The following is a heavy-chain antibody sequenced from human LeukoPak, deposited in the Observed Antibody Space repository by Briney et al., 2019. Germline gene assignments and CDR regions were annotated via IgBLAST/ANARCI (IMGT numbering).Heavy chain of an antibody. D-gene: IGHD2-2*01. CDR3: AREVNCSSTSCYVFMGY. V-gene: IGHV1-18*01. CDR2: ISAYNGNT. Sequence: ASVKVSCKASGGTFSSYAISWVRQAPGQGLEWMGWISAYNGNTNYAQKLQGRVTMTTDTSTSTAYMELRSLRSDDTAVYYCAREVNCSSTSCYVFMGYWGQGTLVTVSS. J-gene: IGHJ4*02. CDR1: GGTFSSYA.